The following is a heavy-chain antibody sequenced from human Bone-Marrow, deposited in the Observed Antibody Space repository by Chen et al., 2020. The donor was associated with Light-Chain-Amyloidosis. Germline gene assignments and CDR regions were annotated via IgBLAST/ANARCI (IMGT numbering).Heavy chain of an antibody. CDR1: GYSFFSYA. J-gene: IGHJ6*02. Sequence: QVQVVQSGAEVMKPGASVKVSCKSSGYSFFSYAMHWVRQAPGQRLEWMGWINIVNNDAKSSQKFRDRLTITMDPSASTVYTELRSLRSEDTAVYYCARGVNYAMDVWGQGTTVIVSS. CDR3: ARGVNYAMDV. V-gene: IGHV1-3*04. CDR2: INIVNNDA.